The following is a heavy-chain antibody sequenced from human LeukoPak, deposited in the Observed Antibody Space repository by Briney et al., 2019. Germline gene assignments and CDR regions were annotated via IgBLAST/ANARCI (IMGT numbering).Heavy chain of an antibody. Sequence: GGSLRLSCEGSAFIFSGHWMNWVRQTPGKGLEWVASIKEDGSERQYVDSVKGRFSISRDNTKGSLFLQLNSLRAEDTAVYYCARGHHYYDSSGYSAGAFDIWGQGTMVTVSS. J-gene: IGHJ3*02. V-gene: IGHV3-7*03. CDR2: IKEDGSER. CDR1: AFIFSGHW. D-gene: IGHD3-22*01. CDR3: ARGHHYYDSSGYSAGAFDI.